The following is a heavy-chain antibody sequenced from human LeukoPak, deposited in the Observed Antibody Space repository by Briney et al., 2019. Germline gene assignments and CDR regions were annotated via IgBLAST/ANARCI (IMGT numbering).Heavy chain of an antibody. Sequence: SETLSLTCTVSGGSISSYYWSWIRQPPGKGQEWIGYIYYSGSTNYNPSLKSRVTISVDTSKNQFSLNLSSVTAADTAVYYCARDQGYGMDVWGQGTTVTVSS. CDR2: IYYSGST. V-gene: IGHV4-59*01. CDR3: ARDQGYGMDV. J-gene: IGHJ6*02. CDR1: GGSISSYY.